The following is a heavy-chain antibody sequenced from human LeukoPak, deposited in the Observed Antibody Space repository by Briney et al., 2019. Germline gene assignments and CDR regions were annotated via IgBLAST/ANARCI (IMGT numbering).Heavy chain of an antibody. CDR1: GFMFSTYS. J-gene: IGHJ6*02. CDR3: ARAAIAAPSYYYYGMDV. D-gene: IGHD6-13*01. Sequence: GGSLRLSCAASGFMFSTYSMNWVRQAPGKGLEWVSYISSSSSTIYYADSVKGRFTISRDNAKNSLYLQMNSLRAEDTAVYYCARAAIAAPSYYYYGMDVWGQGTLVTVSS. CDR2: ISSSSSTI. V-gene: IGHV3-48*04.